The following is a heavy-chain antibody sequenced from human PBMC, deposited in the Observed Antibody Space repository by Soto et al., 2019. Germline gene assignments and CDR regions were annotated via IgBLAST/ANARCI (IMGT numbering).Heavy chain of an antibody. CDR2: IWYDGSNK. V-gene: IGHV3-33*01. D-gene: IGHD6-13*01. J-gene: IGHJ4*02. Sequence: QVQLVESGGGVVQPGRSLRLSCAASGFTFSSYGMHWVRQAPGKGLEWVAVIWYDGSNKYYADSVKGRFTISRDNSKNTLYLQMNRLRAEDTAVYYCARWGIAAGDYWGQGTLVTFSS. CDR1: GFTFSSYG. CDR3: ARWGIAAGDY.